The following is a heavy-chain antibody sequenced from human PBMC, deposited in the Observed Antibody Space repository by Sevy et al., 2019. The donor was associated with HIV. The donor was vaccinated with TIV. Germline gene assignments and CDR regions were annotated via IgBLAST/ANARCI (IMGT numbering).Heavy chain of an antibody. D-gene: IGHD3-3*01. CDR3: ARDRVDYYFDY. Sequence: QKFQGRVTVTTDTSTSTAYMELRSLRSDDTAMYYCARDRVDYYFDYWGQGTQVTVSS. V-gene: IGHV1-18*01. J-gene: IGHJ4*02.